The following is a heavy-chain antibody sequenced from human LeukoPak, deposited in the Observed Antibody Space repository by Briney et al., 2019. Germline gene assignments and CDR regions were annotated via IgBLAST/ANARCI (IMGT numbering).Heavy chain of an antibody. CDR1: GYTLTELS. Sequence: GASVKVSCKVSGYTLTELSMHWVRQAPGKGLEWMGGFDPEDGETIYAQKFQGRVTMTRDTSTSTVYMELSSLRSEDTAVYYCVLEWCYWGQGTLVTVSS. J-gene: IGHJ4*02. D-gene: IGHD3-3*01. CDR2: FDPEDGET. V-gene: IGHV1-24*01. CDR3: VLEWCY.